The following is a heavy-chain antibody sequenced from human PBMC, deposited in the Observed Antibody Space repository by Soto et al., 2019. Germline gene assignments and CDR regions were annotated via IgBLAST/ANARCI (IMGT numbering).Heavy chain of an antibody. CDR2: IYYSGGT. CDR1: GASISSYY. J-gene: IGHJ5*02. Sequence: SETLSVTCTVSGASISSYYWSWIRQPPGRALEYIGYIYYSGGTNYNPSLKSRVTISIDSSKNHFSLNLTSVTAADTAVYYCARASATFWFDPWGPGTLVPVSS. CDR3: ARASATFWFDP. V-gene: IGHV4-59*12.